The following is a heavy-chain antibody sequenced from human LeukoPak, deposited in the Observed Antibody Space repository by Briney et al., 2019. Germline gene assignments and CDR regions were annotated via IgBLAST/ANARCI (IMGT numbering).Heavy chain of an antibody. J-gene: IGHJ5*02. CDR1: GFTFRTYA. D-gene: IGHD6-19*01. Sequence: GGSLRLSCVASGFTFRTYAMSWVRQAPGKGLEWVSGISDSGGTTYYVDSVKGRFTISRDNAKNSLYLQINSLRAEDTALYYCVREGGSDWYSGWFDPWGQGTLVTVSS. CDR3: VREGGSDWYSGWFDP. CDR2: ISDSGGTT. V-gene: IGHV3-23*01.